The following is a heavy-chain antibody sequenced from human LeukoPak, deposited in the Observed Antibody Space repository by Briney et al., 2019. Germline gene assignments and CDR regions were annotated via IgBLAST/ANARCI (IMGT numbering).Heavy chain of an antibody. D-gene: IGHD3-22*01. Sequence: ASVKVSCKASGGTFSSYAISWVRQAPGQGLEWMGGIIPIFGTANYAQKFQGRVTITTDESTSTAYMELSSVTAADTAVYYCARADPPYYYDGGAYYTGSDFFDYWGQGTLVTVSS. CDR1: GGTFSSYA. CDR3: ARADPPYYYDGGAYYTGSDFFDY. J-gene: IGHJ4*02. CDR2: IIPIFGTA. V-gene: IGHV1-69*05.